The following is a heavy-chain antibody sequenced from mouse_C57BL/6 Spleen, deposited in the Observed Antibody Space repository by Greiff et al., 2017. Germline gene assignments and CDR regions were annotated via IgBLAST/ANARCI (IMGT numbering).Heavy chain of an antibody. J-gene: IGHJ4*01. CDR2: IDPNSGGT. D-gene: IGHD1-1*01. Sequence: QVQLKQPGAELVKPGASVKLSCKASGYTFTSYWMHWVKQRPGRGLEWIGRIDPNSGGTKYNEKFKSKATLTVDKPSSTAYMQLSSLTSEDSAVYYCARRGVFYYYGSYAMDYWGQGTSVTVSS. V-gene: IGHV1-72*01. CDR1: GYTFTSYW. CDR3: ARRGVFYYYGSYAMDY.